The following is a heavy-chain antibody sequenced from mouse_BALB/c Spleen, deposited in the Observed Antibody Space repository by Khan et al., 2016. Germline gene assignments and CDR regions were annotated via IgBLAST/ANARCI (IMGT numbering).Heavy chain of an antibody. V-gene: IGHV4-1*02. D-gene: IGHD2-2*01. CDR3: ARRGGYFAY. CDR2: INPDSSTI. CDR1: GFAFSSYW. J-gene: IGHJ3*01. Sequence: EVKLLESGGGLVQPGGSLKLSCAASGFAFSSYWMSWVRQAPGKGLEWIGEINPDSSTITYTPSLKDKFIISRDNAKNTLYLQMSKVRSEDTALYYCARRGGYFAYWGQGTLVTVSA.